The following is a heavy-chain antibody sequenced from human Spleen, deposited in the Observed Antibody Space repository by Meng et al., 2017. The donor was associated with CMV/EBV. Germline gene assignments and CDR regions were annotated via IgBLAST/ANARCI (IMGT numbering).Heavy chain of an antibody. CDR3: ARGPAKIQLRQVRDQNYYYYYGMDV. V-gene: IGHV4-34*01. Sequence: GSLRLSCAVYGGFFSGYYWSWIRQPPGKGLEWIGEINHSGSTNCNPSLKSRVTISVDTSKNQFSLKLSSVTAADTAVYYCARGPAKIQLRQVRDQNYYYYYGMDVWGQGTTVTVSS. CDR2: INHSGST. J-gene: IGHJ6*02. D-gene: IGHD5-18*01. CDR1: GGFFSGYY.